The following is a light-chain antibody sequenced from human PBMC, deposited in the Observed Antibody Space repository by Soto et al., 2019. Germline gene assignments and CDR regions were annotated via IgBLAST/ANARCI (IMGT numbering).Light chain of an antibody. J-gene: IGKJ4*01. CDR1: QSIGTY. Sequence: AIRMTKSPSSFSASTGDRVTITCRARQSIGTYLAWYQQIPGRAPKLLIFAASTLQRGVPSRFSGRGSGTDFTLTISCLQSEDFATYYCHQYYIYPPTVGGGPKGAIK. V-gene: IGKV1-8*01. CDR3: HQYYIYPPT. CDR2: AAS.